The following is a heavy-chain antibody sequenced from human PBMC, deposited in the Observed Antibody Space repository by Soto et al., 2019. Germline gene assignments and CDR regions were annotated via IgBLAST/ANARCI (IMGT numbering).Heavy chain of an antibody. CDR1: GYNFANYW. D-gene: IGHD2-15*01. CDR3: ARYGISGCSGGNCYTSYFYYGMDC. CDR2: IYPGDSDI. J-gene: IGHJ6*02. Sequence: PGESLKISCKGSGYNFANYWIGWVRQMPGKGLEWMGIIYPGDSDIRYNPSFQGQVTISADKSISTAHLQWSSLKASDTAIYYCARYGISGCSGGNCYTSYFYYGMDCWGQGTTVTVSS. V-gene: IGHV5-51*01.